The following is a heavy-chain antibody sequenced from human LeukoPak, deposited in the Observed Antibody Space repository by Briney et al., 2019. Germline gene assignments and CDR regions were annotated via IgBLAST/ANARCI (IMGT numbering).Heavy chain of an antibody. D-gene: IGHD2-2*01. CDR1: GFTFSSYA. V-gene: IGHV3-23*01. CDR2: ISGSGGST. Sequence: GGSLRLSCAASGFTFSSYAMSWVCQAPGKGLEWVSAISGSGGSTYYADSVKGRFTISRDNSKNTLYLQMNSLRAEDTAVYYCAKVVPEYCSSTSCYPRFDPWGQGTLVTVSS. CDR3: AKVVPEYCSSTSCYPRFDP. J-gene: IGHJ5*02.